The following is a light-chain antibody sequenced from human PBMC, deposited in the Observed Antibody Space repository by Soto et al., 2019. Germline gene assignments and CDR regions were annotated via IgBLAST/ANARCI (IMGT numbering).Light chain of an antibody. V-gene: IGKV2-28*01. J-gene: IGKJ3*01. CDR1: QSLLHSNGYNY. Sequence: DIVMTQSPLSLPVTPGEPASISFRSSQSLLHSNGYNYLDWYLQKPGQSPQLLIYLGSNRASGVPDRFSGSGSGTDFTLKISRVEAEDVGVYYCMQALQTGGFTFGPGTKVDIK. CDR2: LGS. CDR3: MQALQTGGFT.